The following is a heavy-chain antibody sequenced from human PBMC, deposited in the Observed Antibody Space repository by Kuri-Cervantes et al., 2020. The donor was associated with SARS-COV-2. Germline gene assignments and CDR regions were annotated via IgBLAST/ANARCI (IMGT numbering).Heavy chain of an antibody. CDR3: ARDGRNFDP. CDR1: GFTVSSNY. D-gene: IGHD1-14*01. Sequence: ESLKISCAASGFTVSSNYMSWVRQAPGKGLEWIGSIYYSGSTYYNPSLKSRVTISLDTSKNQLSLKLSSVTAADTALYYCARDGRNFDPWGQGALVTVSS. CDR2: IYYSGST. V-gene: IGHV4-59*02. J-gene: IGHJ5*02.